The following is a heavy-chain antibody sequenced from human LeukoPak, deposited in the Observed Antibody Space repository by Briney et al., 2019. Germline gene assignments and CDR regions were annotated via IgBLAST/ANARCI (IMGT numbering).Heavy chain of an antibody. V-gene: IGHV4-4*07. Sequence: SETLSLTCTVSGVSINTYSWSWIRRRAGMGLERIGRLYTSGRTNYNPSLKSRITISLDNSKNQFSLKLNSVTAADTALYYCARVVAGDWFDPWGQGSLVTVSS. D-gene: IGHD6-19*01. J-gene: IGHJ5*02. CDR3: ARVVAGDWFDP. CDR1: GVSINTYS. CDR2: LYTSGRT.